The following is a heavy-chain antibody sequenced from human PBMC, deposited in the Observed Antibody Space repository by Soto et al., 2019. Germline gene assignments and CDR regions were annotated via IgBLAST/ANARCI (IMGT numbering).Heavy chain of an antibody. V-gene: IGHV4-59*01. Sequence: SETLSLTCTVSGGSISSYYWSWIRQPPGKGLEWIGYIYYSGSTNYNPSLKSRVTISVDTSKNQFSLKLSSVTAADTAVYYCARDVASYDILTGYYGGGGYFDYWGQGTLVTVSS. D-gene: IGHD3-9*01. CDR2: IYYSGST. J-gene: IGHJ4*02. CDR3: ARDVASYDILTGYYGGGGYFDY. CDR1: GGSISSYY.